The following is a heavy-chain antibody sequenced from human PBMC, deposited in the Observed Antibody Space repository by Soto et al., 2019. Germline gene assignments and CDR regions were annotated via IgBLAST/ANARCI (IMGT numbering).Heavy chain of an antibody. CDR3: ARAGDDCSTTSCYMIDY. V-gene: IGHV1-3*01. J-gene: IGHJ4*02. Sequence: ASVKVSCKASGSTFTSYAMHWVRQAPGQRLEWMGWINAGKGNTKYSQKFQGRVTLTRDTSASTAYMELSSLSSEDTAVYYCARAGDDCSTTSCYMIDYWGQGTLVTVSS. CDR1: GSTFTSYA. CDR2: INAGKGNT. D-gene: IGHD2-2*01.